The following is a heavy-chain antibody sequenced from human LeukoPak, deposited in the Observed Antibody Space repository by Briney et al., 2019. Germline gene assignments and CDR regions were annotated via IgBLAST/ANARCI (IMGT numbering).Heavy chain of an antibody. V-gene: IGHV3-21*01. CDR3: ARSGWFGELGFDY. J-gene: IGHJ4*02. Sequence: PGGSLRLSCAASGFTFSSYAMNWVRQAPGKGLEWASSISSSSSYIYHADSVKGRFTFSRDNAKNSLYLQMNSLRAEDTAVYYCARSGWFGELGFDYWGQGTLVTVSS. CDR1: GFTFSSYA. D-gene: IGHD3-10*01. CDR2: ISSSSSYI.